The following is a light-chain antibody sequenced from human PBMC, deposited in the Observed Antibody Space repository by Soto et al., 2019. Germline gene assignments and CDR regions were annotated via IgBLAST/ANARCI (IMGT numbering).Light chain of an antibody. J-gene: IGLJ1*01. CDR2: GNS. V-gene: IGLV1-40*01. Sequence: QSVLTQPPSVSGAPGQRVTISCTGSSSNIGAGYDVHWYQQLPGTAPKLLIYGNSNRPSGVPDRFSGSKSGTSASLAITGLQAEDEADYYCQSYDSSQSFYVFGTGTKLTVL. CDR3: QSYDSSQSFYV. CDR1: SSNIGAGYD.